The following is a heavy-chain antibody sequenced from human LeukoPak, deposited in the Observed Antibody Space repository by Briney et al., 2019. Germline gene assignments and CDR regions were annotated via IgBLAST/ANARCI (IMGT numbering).Heavy chain of an antibody. CDR2: ITASGDTT. V-gene: IGHV3-23*01. Sequence: GGSLRLSCAASGFTFSSYAMSWVRQAPGKGLEWVSGITASGDTTHHVDSVKGRFTISRDNSKNTLFLQMNNLRVEDTALYYCARAYGTNGYFQLPIDYWGQGALVTVSS. CDR1: GFTFSSYA. D-gene: IGHD2-8*01. CDR3: ARAYGTNGYFQLPIDY. J-gene: IGHJ4*02.